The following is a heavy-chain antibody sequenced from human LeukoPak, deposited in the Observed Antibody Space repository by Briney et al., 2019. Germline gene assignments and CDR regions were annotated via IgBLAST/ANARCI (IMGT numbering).Heavy chain of an antibody. CDR2: IKEDGSEK. D-gene: IGHD5-18*01. CDR3: ARGYTCGY. J-gene: IGHJ4*02. CDR1: GFTFSTYW. V-gene: IGHV3-7*04. Sequence: GGSLRLSCAASGFTFSTYWMSWVRQAPGKGLEWVANIKEDGSEKNYADSAKGRFTIFRDNAKNSLYLQMNSLRAEDTAVYYCARGYTCGYWGQGTLVIVSS.